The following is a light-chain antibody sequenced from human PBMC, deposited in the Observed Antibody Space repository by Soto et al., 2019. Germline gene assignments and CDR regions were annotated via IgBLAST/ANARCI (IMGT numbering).Light chain of an antibody. Sequence: DIQMTQSPSTLSASVGDRVTMACRARQSITRWLAWYQQKPGKAPKLLIYDASTLETGVPSRFSGSGSGTEFTLTISSLQPDDFATYYCQQYKSYWTFGQGTKVDIK. CDR1: QSITRW. V-gene: IGKV1-5*01. CDR3: QQYKSYWT. J-gene: IGKJ1*01. CDR2: DAS.